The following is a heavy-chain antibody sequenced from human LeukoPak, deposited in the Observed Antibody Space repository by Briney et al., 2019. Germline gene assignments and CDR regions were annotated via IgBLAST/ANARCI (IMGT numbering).Heavy chain of an antibody. V-gene: IGHV4-4*07. Sequence: SETLSLTCTVSGGSISSYYWSWIRQPAGKGLEWIGRIYTSGSTNYNPSLKSRVTMSVDTSKNQFSLKLSSVTAADTAVYYCARGIYYDSSRNWFDPWGQGTLVTVSP. D-gene: IGHD3-22*01. J-gene: IGHJ5*02. CDR1: GGSISSYY. CDR2: IYTSGST. CDR3: ARGIYYDSSRNWFDP.